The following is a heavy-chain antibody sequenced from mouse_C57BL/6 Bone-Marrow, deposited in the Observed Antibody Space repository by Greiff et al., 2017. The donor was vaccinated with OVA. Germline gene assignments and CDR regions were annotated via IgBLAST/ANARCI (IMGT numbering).Heavy chain of an antibody. CDR3: AREAYGGFAY. CDR2: INYDGSST. Sequence: EVKLVESEGGLVQPGSSMKLSCTASGFTFSDYYMAWVRQVPEKGLEWVANINYDGSSTYYLDSLKSRFIISRDNAKNILYLQMSSLKSEDTATYYCAREAYGGFAYWGQGTLVTVSA. D-gene: IGHD1-1*01. J-gene: IGHJ3*01. V-gene: IGHV5-16*01. CDR1: GFTFSDYY.